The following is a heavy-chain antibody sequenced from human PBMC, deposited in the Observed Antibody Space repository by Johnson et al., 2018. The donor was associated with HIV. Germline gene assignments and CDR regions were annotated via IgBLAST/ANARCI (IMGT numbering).Heavy chain of an antibody. V-gene: IGHV3-7*01. CDR2: IKQDGSEK. CDR1: GFTFSSYG. Sequence: MQLVESGGGVVQPGRSLRLSCAASGFTFSSYGMHWVRQAPGKGLEWVANIKQDGSEKYYVDSVKGRFTISRDNAKNSLYLQMNSLRAEDTAVYYCARDRYYDFWSGYRTFDIWGQGTMVTVSS. D-gene: IGHD3-3*01. CDR3: ARDRYYDFWSGYRTFDI. J-gene: IGHJ3*02.